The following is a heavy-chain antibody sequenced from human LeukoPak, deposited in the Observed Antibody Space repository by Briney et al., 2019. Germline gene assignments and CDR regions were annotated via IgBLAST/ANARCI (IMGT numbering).Heavy chain of an antibody. V-gene: IGHV3-66*01. Sequence: GGSLRLSCTASGFSVSSNYMSWVRQAPGKGLEWVSLIFSGGSTYYADSVKGRFTISRDNSKNMLYLQMNSLRAEDTAVYYCARDVSYWGQGALVTVSS. J-gene: IGHJ4*02. D-gene: IGHD5/OR15-5a*01. CDR3: ARDVSY. CDR2: IFSGGST. CDR1: GFSVSSNY.